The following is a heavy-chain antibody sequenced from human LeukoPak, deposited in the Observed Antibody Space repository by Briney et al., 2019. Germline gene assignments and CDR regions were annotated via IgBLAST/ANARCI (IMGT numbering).Heavy chain of an antibody. J-gene: IGHJ4*02. CDR3: ARLSSTWFDF. D-gene: IGHD6-13*01. V-gene: IGHV4-39*01. CDR1: GGSISSSSSD. CDR2: IYYSGHT. Sequence: SETLSLTCTASGGSISSSSSDWAWIRQPPGKGLEWIGNIYYSGHTNYNPSLESRVAISVDTSKNQFSLKLTSVTAPDTSVYYCARLSSTWFDFWGQGTLVTVSS.